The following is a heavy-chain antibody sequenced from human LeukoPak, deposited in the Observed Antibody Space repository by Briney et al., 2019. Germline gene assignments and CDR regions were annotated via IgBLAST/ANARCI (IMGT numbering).Heavy chain of an antibody. CDR3: VRDNGGEHL. Sequence: PGGSLRLSCAASGYTFGSYWMYWVRQAPGKGLVWVSRISNDGSSTIYADSVKGRFTISRDNAKNTLYLQMNSLRDDDTAVYYCVRDNGGEHLWGQGTLVTVSS. V-gene: IGHV3-74*01. CDR1: GYTFGSYW. D-gene: IGHD3-16*01. J-gene: IGHJ4*02. CDR2: ISNDGSST.